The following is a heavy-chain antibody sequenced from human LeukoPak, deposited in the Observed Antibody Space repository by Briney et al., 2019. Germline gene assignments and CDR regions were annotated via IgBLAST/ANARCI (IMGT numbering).Heavy chain of an antibody. Sequence: SETLSLTCTVSGGSISSYYWSWIRQPAGKGLEWIGRIYTSGSTYYNPSLKSRVTISVDTSKNQFSLKLSSVTAADTAVYYCARHGTPYYYGWGYLDYGGRGTLVTVPS. CDR1: GGSISSYY. CDR2: IYTSGST. CDR3: ARHGTPYYYGWGYLDY. J-gene: IGHJ4*02. D-gene: IGHD3-10*01. V-gene: IGHV4-4*07.